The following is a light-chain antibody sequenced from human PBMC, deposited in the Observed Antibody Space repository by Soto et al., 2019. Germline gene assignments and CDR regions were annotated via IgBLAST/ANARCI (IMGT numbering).Light chain of an antibody. V-gene: IGLV2-18*01. J-gene: IGLJ2*01. CDR3: SLYTSSSTLV. Sequence: QSVLTQPPSASGSPGQPVTISCTGTSSDVGGYDYVSWYQQYPGKAPKLLIYEVSKRPSGVPDRFSGSKSGNTASLTISGLQAEDESDYYCSLYTSSSTLVFGGGTK. CDR1: SSDVGGYDY. CDR2: EVS.